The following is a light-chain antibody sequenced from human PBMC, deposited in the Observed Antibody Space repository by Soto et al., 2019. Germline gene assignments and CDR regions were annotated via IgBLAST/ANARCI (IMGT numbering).Light chain of an antibody. CDR1: QTVGTN. Sequence: EIVMTQSPATLSVSAGERATLSCRASQTVGTNLAWYQQKPGQAPRLLIYGASTRATVIPARFSGSVSGTDFTLPINSLQSEDLAVYFCQQHNRWPGTFGQGTKVEIK. V-gene: IGKV3D-15*01. CDR2: GAS. CDR3: QQHNRWPGT. J-gene: IGKJ1*01.